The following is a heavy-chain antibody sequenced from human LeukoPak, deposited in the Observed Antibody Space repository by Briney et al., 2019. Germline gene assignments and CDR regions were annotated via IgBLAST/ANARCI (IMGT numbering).Heavy chain of an antibody. Sequence: GRVTISRDDSKSIVYLEMSGLKTEDTGVYYCARDSLRGYGDYDYWGQGTLVTVSS. V-gene: IGHV3-49*02. CDR3: ARDSLRGYGDYDY. J-gene: IGHJ4*02. D-gene: IGHD4-17*01.